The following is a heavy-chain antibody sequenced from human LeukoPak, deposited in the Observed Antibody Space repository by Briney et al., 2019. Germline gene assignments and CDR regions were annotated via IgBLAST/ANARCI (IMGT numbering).Heavy chain of an antibody. CDR3: ARLGYCSSTSCYAWYFDY. V-gene: IGHV4-59*01. Sequence: PSETLSLTCTVSGGSISSYYWRWIRQPPGKGLEWIGYIYYSGSTNYNPSLKSRVTISVDTSKNQFSLKLSSVTAADTAVYYCARLGYCSSTSCYAWYFDYWGQGTLVTVSS. D-gene: IGHD2-2*01. CDR2: IYYSGST. J-gene: IGHJ4*02. CDR1: GGSISSYY.